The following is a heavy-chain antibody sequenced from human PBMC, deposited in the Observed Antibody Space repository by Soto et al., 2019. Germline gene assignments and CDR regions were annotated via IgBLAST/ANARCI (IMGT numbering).Heavy chain of an antibody. J-gene: IGHJ5*02. CDR3: GAQAYVAKGYHLET. D-gene: IGHD1-1*01. CDR2: IYYIGNT. CDR1: GVSISTRSSY. Sequence: QLQLQESGPGLVKPSETLSLTCTVSGVSISTRSSYLGWIRQPPGKGLEWLGSIYYIGNTYYNTPLKRRVAIYIDSSKTRFSLHLNSVTTADTAVYYCGAQAYVAKGYHLETWGQGTMVTVSS. V-gene: IGHV4-39*02.